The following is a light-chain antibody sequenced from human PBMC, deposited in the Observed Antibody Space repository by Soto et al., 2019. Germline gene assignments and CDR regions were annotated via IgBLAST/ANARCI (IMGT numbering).Light chain of an antibody. Sequence: DIQVTQSPSSLPASIGDRVTITCRASQNIRRYLNWYQHKTGKAPKVLIYGASSLQSGVPSRFSGSGSGADFTLTITSLQPEDFATYYCQHTYSIPHTFGQGTKVEIK. CDR1: QNIRRY. CDR2: GAS. CDR3: QHTYSIPHT. V-gene: IGKV1-39*01. J-gene: IGKJ1*01.